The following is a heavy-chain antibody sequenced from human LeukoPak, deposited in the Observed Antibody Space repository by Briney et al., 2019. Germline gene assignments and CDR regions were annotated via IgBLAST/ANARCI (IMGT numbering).Heavy chain of an antibody. CDR3: AKDGVNWGSYFDH. CDR1: GFTFSSYA. D-gene: IGHD7-27*01. V-gene: IGHV3-23*01. Sequence: GGSLRLSCEAFGFTFSSYAMSWVRQAPGKGLEWVSSISGSGGSTYYADSVKGRFSISRDNSKNTLYLQMNSLRAEDTAVYYCAKDGVNWGSYFDHWGQGTLVTVSS. CDR2: ISGSGGST. J-gene: IGHJ4*02.